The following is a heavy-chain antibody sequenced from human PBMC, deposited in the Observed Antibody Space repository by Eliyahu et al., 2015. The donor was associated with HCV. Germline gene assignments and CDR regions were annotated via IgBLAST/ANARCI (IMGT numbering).Heavy chain of an antibody. CDR1: GGSISSYY. D-gene: IGHD2-15*01. Sequence: QVQLQESGPGLVKPSETLSLTCTVXGGSISSYYWSWIRQPAGKGLEWIGRIYSSGITNYNPSLKSRVTMSVDTSENQFSLKVTSVTAADTALYYCARESLHGYCGGDSCPGYFDYWGQGALVTVSS. CDR3: ARESLHGYCGGDSCPGYFDY. V-gene: IGHV4-4*07. CDR2: IYSSGIT. J-gene: IGHJ4*02.